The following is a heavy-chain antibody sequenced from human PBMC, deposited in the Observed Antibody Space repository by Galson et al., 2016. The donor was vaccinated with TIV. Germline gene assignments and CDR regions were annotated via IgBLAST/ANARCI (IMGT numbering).Heavy chain of an antibody. CDR2: ISGGGGGR. Sequence: FLRLSCAASGFDFSNHAMSWVRQAPGEGLQWVSSISGGGGGRYYADYVKGRFTISRDISKKTLYLAMVSLRADDTALYYCAKDRTPGSSAWYFDYWGHGPTVIVSS. D-gene: IGHD6-19*01. CDR1: GFDFSNHA. V-gene: IGHV3-23*01. CDR3: AKDRTPGSSAWYFDY. J-gene: IGHJ4*01.